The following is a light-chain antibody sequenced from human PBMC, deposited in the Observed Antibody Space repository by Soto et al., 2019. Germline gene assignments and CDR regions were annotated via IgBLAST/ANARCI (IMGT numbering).Light chain of an antibody. CDR3: NSYTTSSTYV. J-gene: IGLJ1*01. V-gene: IGLV2-14*01. Sequence: QSVLTQPASVSGSPGQSITISCTGTSSDVGGYDYVSWYQQHPGKAPKFMIYEVTNRPSGVSHRFSGSKSGNTASLTISGLQAEDEADYYCNSYTTSSTYVFGTGTKLTVL. CDR1: SSDVGGYDY. CDR2: EVT.